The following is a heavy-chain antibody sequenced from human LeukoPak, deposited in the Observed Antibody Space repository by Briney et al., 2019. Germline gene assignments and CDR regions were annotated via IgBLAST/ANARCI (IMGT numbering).Heavy chain of an antibody. V-gene: IGHV3-23*01. CDR1: GFTFSSYA. D-gene: IGHD2-15*01. Sequence: GGSLRLSCTACGFTFSSYAVSWVRQAPGKGLEWVSGISGSDDNTYYADSVKGRFTISRDDSNNTLFLQMNSLRAEDTAIYFCAEDRYCSGGNCYSAFDIWGQGTMVTVFS. CDR2: ISGSDDNT. J-gene: IGHJ3*02. CDR3: AEDRYCSGGNCYSAFDI.